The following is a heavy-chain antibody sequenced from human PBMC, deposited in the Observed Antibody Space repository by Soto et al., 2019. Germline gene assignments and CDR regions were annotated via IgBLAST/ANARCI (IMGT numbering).Heavy chain of an antibody. CDR2: ISRSGST. J-gene: IGHJ4*02. CDR3: ARGLGGRSDF. CDR1: GESFIAYH. V-gene: IGHV4-34*01. Sequence: PSETLSLTCAVYGESFIAYHWSWIRQPPGKGLEWIGEISRSGSTNYNPSLKSRVTISVDTSKNQFSLKLRSLTAADTAVYYCARGLGGRSDFWGQGNLVTVSS.